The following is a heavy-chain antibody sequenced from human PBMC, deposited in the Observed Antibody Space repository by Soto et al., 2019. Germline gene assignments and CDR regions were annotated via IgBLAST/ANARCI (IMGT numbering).Heavy chain of an antibody. CDR1: GCTFTGYY. CDR3: ASGDDIVGVPAAMASYYGMDV. J-gene: IGHJ6*02. Sequence: SVQVSCTACGCTFTGYYMHWVRQAPGQGLEWMGWINPNSGGTNYAQKFQGRVTMTRDTSISTAYMELSRLRSDDTAVYYCASGDDIVGVPAAMASYYGMDVCAQGNPVTVYS. D-gene: IGHD2-2*01. CDR2: INPNSGGT. V-gene: IGHV1-2*02.